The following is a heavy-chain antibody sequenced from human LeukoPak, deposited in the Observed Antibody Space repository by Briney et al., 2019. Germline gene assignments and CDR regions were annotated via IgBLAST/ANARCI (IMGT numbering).Heavy chain of an antibody. Sequence: SETLSLTCTVSGGSISSYYWSWIRQPAGKGLEWIVRIYTSGSTNYNPSLKSRVTMSVDTSKNQFSLKLSSVTAADTAVYYCARDTGSKYYYDSSGKGTDAFDIWGQGTMVTVSS. CDR3: ARDTGSKYYYDSSGKGTDAFDI. D-gene: IGHD3-22*01. V-gene: IGHV4-4*07. J-gene: IGHJ3*02. CDR1: GGSISSYY. CDR2: IYTSGST.